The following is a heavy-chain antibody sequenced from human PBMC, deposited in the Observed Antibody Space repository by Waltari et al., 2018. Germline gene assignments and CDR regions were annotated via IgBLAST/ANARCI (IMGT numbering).Heavy chain of an antibody. Sequence: VQLVESGGGLVTPGGSLRLSCAASGFSFNAYTMNWVRQTPEKGLEWVSSIGSSSTYTYYADSVKGRFTISRDNAANSLYLEMNALRPEDTAVYYCASHLEDFYYYMDVWGKGTTVTVSS. V-gene: IGHV3-21*06. CDR2: IGSSSTYT. CDR3: ASHLEDFYYYMDV. J-gene: IGHJ6*03. CDR1: GFSFNAYT.